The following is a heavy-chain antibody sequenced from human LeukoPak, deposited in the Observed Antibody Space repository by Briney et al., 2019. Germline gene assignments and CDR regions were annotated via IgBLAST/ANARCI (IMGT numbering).Heavy chain of an antibody. CDR3: ARGASSWEYTTFDV. D-gene: IGHD6-13*01. CDR2: IGGSGVTK. J-gene: IGHJ3*01. CDR1: GYTFTGYY. V-gene: IGHV3-23*01. Sequence: GASVKVSCKASGYTFTGYYMHWVRQAPGKGLEWVSTIGGSGVTKFYADSVAGRFTISRDNSNNALFLQMNNLRAEDMAIYYCARGASSWEYTTFDVWGQGAIVTVSS.